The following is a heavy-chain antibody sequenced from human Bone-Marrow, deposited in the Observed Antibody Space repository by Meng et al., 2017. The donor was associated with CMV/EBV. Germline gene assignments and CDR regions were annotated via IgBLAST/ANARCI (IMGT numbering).Heavy chain of an antibody. J-gene: IGHJ4*02. Sequence: GESLKISCAASGFTFSSYSMNWVRQAPGKGLEWVSSISSSSSYIYYADSVKGRFTISRDNAKNSLYLQMNSLRAEDTAVYYCARGLLDWLPNDYWGQGTLVTVSS. CDR1: GFTFSSYS. CDR3: ARGLLDWLPNDY. CDR2: ISSSSSYI. V-gene: IGHV3-21*01. D-gene: IGHD5-18*01.